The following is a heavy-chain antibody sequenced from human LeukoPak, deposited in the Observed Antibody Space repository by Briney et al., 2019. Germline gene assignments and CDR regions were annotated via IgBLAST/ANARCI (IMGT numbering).Heavy chain of an antibody. CDR3: ARVSLGNNYGSGSYDY. J-gene: IGHJ4*02. D-gene: IGHD3-10*01. Sequence: GGSLRLSCAASGFTFSSYSMNWVRQAPGKGLEWVSHISSGSGSISYADSVKGRFTISRDNAENSLYLQMSSLRAEDTAVYYCARVSLGNNYGSGSYDYWGQGTLVTVSS. CDR1: GFTFSSYS. V-gene: IGHV3-48*04. CDR2: ISSGSGSI.